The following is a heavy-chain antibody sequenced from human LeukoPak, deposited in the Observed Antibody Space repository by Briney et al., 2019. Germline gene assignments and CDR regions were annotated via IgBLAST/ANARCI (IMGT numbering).Heavy chain of an antibody. CDR1: GGSFSGYY. D-gene: IGHD4-23*01. Sequence: SETLSLTCAVYGGSFSGYYWSWIRQPPGKGLEWIGEINHSGSTNYNPSLKSRVTISVDTSKNQFSLKLSSVTAADTAVYYCARAYGSNGPAMSGYYMDVWGKGTTVTVSS. CDR2: INHSGST. J-gene: IGHJ6*03. V-gene: IGHV4-34*01. CDR3: ARAYGSNGPAMSGYYMDV.